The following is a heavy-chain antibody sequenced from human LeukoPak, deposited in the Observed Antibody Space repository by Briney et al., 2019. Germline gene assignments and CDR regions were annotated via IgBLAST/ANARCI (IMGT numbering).Heavy chain of an antibody. Sequence: GGSLRLSCAASGFTLSTYWMYWVRQGPGKGLVWVSCINSDGCRTTYADSVKGRFTISRDNAKNTLYLQMNTLRVEDTDVYYCARGSWSAADTNIDYWGQGTLVTVSS. CDR3: ARGSWSAADTNIDY. CDR1: GFTLSTYW. V-gene: IGHV3-74*01. J-gene: IGHJ4*02. D-gene: IGHD6-13*01. CDR2: INSDGCRT.